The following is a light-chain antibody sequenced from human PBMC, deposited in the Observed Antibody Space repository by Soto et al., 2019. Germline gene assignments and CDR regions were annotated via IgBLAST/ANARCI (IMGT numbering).Light chain of an antibody. CDR3: QQYGSSPWT. CDR2: GAS. J-gene: IGKJ1*01. CDR1: PSVSSRY. Sequence: EIVLTQSPGTLSLSPGERATLSCRASPSVSSRYFAWYQQKPGQAPRLLISGASNRATGIPDRCSGSGSGTDFTLTISRLEPEDFAVYYCQQYGSSPWTFGQGTKVEIK. V-gene: IGKV3-20*01.